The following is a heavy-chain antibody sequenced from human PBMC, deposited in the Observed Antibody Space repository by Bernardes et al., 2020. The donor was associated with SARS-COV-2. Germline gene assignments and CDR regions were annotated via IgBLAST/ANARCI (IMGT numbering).Heavy chain of an antibody. Sequence: GGSLRLSCAASGFTFSRYSMNWVRQAPGKGLEWLLYISTGSSTIYYADSVKGRFTISRDNAKNSLYLQMNSLRVEDTAVYYCASAILTASPSFDYWGQGTLVTVSS. J-gene: IGHJ4*02. CDR3: ASAILTASPSFDY. V-gene: IGHV3-48*04. D-gene: IGHD3-9*01. CDR2: ISTGSSTI. CDR1: GFTFSRYS.